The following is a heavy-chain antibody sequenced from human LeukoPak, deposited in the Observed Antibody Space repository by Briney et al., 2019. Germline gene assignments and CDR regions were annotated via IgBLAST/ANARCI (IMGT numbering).Heavy chain of an antibody. V-gene: IGHV4-34*01. D-gene: IGHD1-26*01. CDR2: IYYSGST. Sequence: SETLSLTCAVYGGSFSGYYWSWIRQPPGKGLEWIGSIYYSGSTYYNPSLKSRVTISVDTSKNQFSLKLSSVTAADTAVYYCARIVGATFDYWGQGTLVTVSS. J-gene: IGHJ4*02. CDR3: ARIVGATFDY. CDR1: GGSFSGYY.